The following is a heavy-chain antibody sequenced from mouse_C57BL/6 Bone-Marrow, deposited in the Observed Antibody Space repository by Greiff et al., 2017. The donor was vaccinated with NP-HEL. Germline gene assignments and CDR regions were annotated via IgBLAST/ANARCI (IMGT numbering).Heavy chain of an antibody. CDR2: IDPSDSYT. CDR1: GYTFTSYW. D-gene: IGHD2-1*01. J-gene: IGHJ3*01. V-gene: IGHV1-69*01. CDR3: ARDYYGNSGAY. Sequence: VQLQQPGAELVMPGASVKLSCKASGYTFTSYWMHWVKQRPGQGLEWIGEIDPSDSYTNYNQKFKGKSTLTVEKSSSTAYMQLSSLTSEDSAVYYCARDYYGNSGAYWGQGTLVTVSA.